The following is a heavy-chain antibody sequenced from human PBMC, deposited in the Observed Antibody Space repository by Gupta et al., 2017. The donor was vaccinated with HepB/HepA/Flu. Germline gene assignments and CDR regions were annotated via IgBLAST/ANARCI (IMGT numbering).Heavy chain of an antibody. J-gene: IGHJ3*01. Sequence: DVQLVEPGCGLVGPWRSPGLSCAASGFSFTSQRMRWVRQAPGKGLGWVANIPPDCDKYYLESVRGRCTISRDNANNSLSLQMNGLRVDDTAIYYCARDGDIWGSYHIRGAFDLWGQGTMVTVSS. CDR2: IPPDCDK. CDR3: ARDGDIWGSYHIRGAFDL. CDR1: GFSFTSQR. D-gene: IGHD4-17*01. V-gene: IGHV3-7*01.